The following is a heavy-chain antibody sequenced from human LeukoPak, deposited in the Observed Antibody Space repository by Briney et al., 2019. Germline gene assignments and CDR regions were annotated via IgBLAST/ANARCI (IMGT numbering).Heavy chain of an antibody. CDR2: FDPEDGET. CDR1: GYTLTELS. Sequence: ASVKVSCKVSGYTLTELSMHWVRQAPGKGLEWMGGFDPEDGETIYAQKFQGRVTMTEDTSTDTAYMELSSLRSEDTAVYYCATYSGVQLWSAFDYWGQGTLVTVSS. J-gene: IGHJ4*02. CDR3: ATYSGVQLWSAFDY. V-gene: IGHV1-24*01. D-gene: IGHD5-18*01.